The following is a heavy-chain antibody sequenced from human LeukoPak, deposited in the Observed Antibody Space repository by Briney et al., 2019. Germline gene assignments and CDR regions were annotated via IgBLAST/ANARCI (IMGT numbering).Heavy chain of an antibody. CDR1: GFTFSSYA. CDR2: ISYDGSNK. CDR3: AKEGGYSYGPRPKPVDY. J-gene: IGHJ4*02. Sequence: GGSLRLSCAASGFTFSSYAMHWVRQAPGKGLEWVAVISYDGSNKYYADSVKGRFTIPRDNSKNTLYLQMNSLRAEDTAVYYCAKEGGYSYGPRPKPVDYWGQGTLVTVSS. V-gene: IGHV3-30-3*01. D-gene: IGHD5-18*01.